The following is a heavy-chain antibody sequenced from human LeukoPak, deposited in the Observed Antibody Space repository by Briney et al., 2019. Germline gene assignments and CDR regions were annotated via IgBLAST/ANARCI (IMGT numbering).Heavy chain of an antibody. CDR3: ARDVHGDYGSGWFDP. CDR1: GGTFNNSA. CDR2: IMPLFGTA. Sequence: SVKVSCKTSGGTFNNSAISWVRQAPGQGLEWLGGIMPLFGTAGYAQKFQGRVTITKDESTRTVYLALTSLTSDDTAVYYCARDVHGDYGSGWFDPWGQGTLVSVSS. V-gene: IGHV1-69*05. D-gene: IGHD4-17*01. J-gene: IGHJ5*02.